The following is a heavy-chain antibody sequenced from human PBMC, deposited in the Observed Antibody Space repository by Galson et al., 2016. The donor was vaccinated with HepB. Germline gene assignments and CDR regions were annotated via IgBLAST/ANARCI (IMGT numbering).Heavy chain of an antibody. CDR2: DAMAGRRK. D-gene: IGHD2/OR15-2a*01. CDR1: GFTFSGHG. J-gene: IGHJ4*02. V-gene: IGHV3-30*03. Sequence: SLRLSCAASGFTFSGHGMHWVRQAPGKGLEWVAADAMAGRRKFYADSVKGRFTISRDNSNNMLFLKMSSLTEDDTAVYYCARRHEYCPPVGCSVDYWGQGTLVSVSS. CDR3: ARRHEYCPPVGCSVDY.